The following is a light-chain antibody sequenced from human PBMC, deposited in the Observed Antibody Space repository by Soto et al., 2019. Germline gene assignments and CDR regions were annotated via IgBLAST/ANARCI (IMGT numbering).Light chain of an antibody. Sequence: EIVLTQSPGTLSLSPWEKATPSCRASQSVGDTFLSWYQQKPGLAPRLLIYGVSNRATGIPDRFSGSGSGTDFILTISRLEPEDFALYYCGQFVSSPPRTFGQGTKVDIK. J-gene: IGKJ1*01. CDR2: GVS. CDR3: GQFVSSPPRT. CDR1: QSVGDTF. V-gene: IGKV3-20*01.